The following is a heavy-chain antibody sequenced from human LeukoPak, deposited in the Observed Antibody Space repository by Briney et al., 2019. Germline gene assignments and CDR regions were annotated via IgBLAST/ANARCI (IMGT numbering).Heavy chain of an antibody. D-gene: IGHD3-10*01. CDR2: IYYRGST. Sequence: SETLPLTCTVSGGSISNSSFYWGWIRQPPGKGLEWIGNIYYRGSTYYNSSLKSRVSISVDTSKNYFSLKVSSVTAADTAVYYCARLFLRFGEFSFDYWGQGTLVTVSS. CDR1: GGSISNSSFY. V-gene: IGHV4-39*02. J-gene: IGHJ4*02. CDR3: ARLFLRFGEFSFDY.